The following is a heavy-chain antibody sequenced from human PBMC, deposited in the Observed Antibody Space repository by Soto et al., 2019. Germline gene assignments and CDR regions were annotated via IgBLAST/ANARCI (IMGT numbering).Heavy chain of an antibody. J-gene: IGHJ3*02. CDR1: GFTFSSYA. D-gene: IGHD3-10*01. Sequence: PGGSLRLSCAASGFTFSSYAMSWVRQAPGKGLEWVSAISGSGGSTYYADSVKGRFTISRDNSKNTLYLQMNSLRAEDTAIYYCAKDQRVVRSAFDIWGQGTMVTVSS. CDR2: ISGSGGST. CDR3: AKDQRVVRSAFDI. V-gene: IGHV3-23*01.